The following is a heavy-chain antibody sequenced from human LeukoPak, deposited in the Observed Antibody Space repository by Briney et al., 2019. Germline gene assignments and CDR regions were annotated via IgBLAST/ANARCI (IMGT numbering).Heavy chain of an antibody. CDR1: GYTFTGYY. CDR3: ARDSSTISGVVIWRYGNFDY. Sequence: GASVKVSCKASGYTFTGYYMHWVRQAPGQGLEWMGWINPNSGGTNYAQKFQGRVTMTRDTPISTAYMELSRLRSDDTAVYYCARDSSTISGVVIWRYGNFDYWGQGTLVTVSS. D-gene: IGHD3-3*01. CDR2: INPNSGGT. V-gene: IGHV1-2*02. J-gene: IGHJ4*02.